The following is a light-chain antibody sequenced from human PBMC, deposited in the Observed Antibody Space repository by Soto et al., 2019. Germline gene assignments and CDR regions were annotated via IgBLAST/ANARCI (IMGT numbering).Light chain of an antibody. Sequence: QSALTQPRSVSGSPGQSVTISCTGTSSDVGGYNYVTWYQQYPGKAPKVMIYDVKTRPSGVPDRFSGSKSGNTASLTISGLQAEDEADYYCCSYAGDYTFVFGPGTSSPS. V-gene: IGLV2-11*01. J-gene: IGLJ1*01. CDR3: CSYAGDYTFV. CDR2: DVK. CDR1: SSDVGGYNY.